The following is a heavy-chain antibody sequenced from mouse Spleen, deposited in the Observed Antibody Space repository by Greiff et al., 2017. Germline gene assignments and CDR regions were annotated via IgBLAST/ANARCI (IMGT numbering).Heavy chain of an antibody. CDR2: ISSGGGST. D-gene: IGHD2-4*01. CDR1: GFTFSSYY. Sequence: EVMLVESGGGLVKLGGSLKLSCAASGFTFSSYYMSWVRQTPEKRLEWVATISSGGGSTYYPDSVKGRFTISRDNAKNTLYLQMSSLNSEDTAVYYCARDRRSTMITTGFAYWGQGTLVTVSA. V-gene: IGHV5-9*01. CDR3: ARDRRSTMITTGFAY. J-gene: IGHJ3*01.